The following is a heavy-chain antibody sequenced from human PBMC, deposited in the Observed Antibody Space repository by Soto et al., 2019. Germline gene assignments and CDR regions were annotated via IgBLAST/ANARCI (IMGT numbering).Heavy chain of an antibody. CDR2: IRSKAYGGTT. Sequence: GGSLRLSCTASGFTFGDYAMSWVRQAPGKGLEWVGFIRSKAYGGTTEYAASVKGRFTISRDDSKSIAYLQMNSLKTEDTAVYYCTRGRLGGHGDYERRADAFDIWGQGTMVTVSS. CDR3: TRGRLGGHGDYERRADAFDI. J-gene: IGHJ3*02. V-gene: IGHV3-49*04. CDR1: GFTFGDYA. D-gene: IGHD4-17*01.